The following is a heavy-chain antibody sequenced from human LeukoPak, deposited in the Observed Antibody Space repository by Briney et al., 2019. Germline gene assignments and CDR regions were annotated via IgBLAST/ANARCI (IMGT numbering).Heavy chain of an antibody. D-gene: IGHD5-24*01. V-gene: IGHV4-59*01. Sequence: PSETLSLTCIVSGGSISSYYWSWIRQPPGKGLEWIGYIYYSGSTNYNPSLKSRVTISVDTSKNQFSLKLSSVTAADTAVYYCAREAVEMATNDAFDIWGQGTMVTVSS. CDR2: IYYSGST. CDR1: GGSISSYY. CDR3: AREAVEMATNDAFDI. J-gene: IGHJ3*02.